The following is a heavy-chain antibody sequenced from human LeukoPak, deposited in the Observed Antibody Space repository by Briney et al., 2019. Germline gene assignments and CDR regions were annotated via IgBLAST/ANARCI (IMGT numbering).Heavy chain of an antibody. D-gene: IGHD3-3*01. CDR3: ARGNYDFWSGYYQRGNWFDP. CDR2: MNPNSGST. V-gene: IGHV1-8*01. Sequence: ASVKVSCKASGYTFTSYDINWVRQATGQGLEWMGWMNPNSGSTGYAQKFQGRVTMTRNTSISTAYMELSSLRSEDTAVYYCARGNYDFWSGYYQRGNWFDPWGQGTLVTVSS. CDR1: GYTFTSYD. J-gene: IGHJ5*02.